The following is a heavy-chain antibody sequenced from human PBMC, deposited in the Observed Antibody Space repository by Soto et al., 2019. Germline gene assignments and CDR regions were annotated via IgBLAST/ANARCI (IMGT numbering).Heavy chain of an antibody. CDR3: ARSSGGNFGINIEGSNWFDP. CDR1: GDSFTSYY. CDR2: INPHGGST. D-gene: IGHD3-3*01. J-gene: IGHJ5*02. Sequence: ASVKVACKGPGDSFTSYYRNRVRQAPRQGLEWMGVINPHGGSTKYAQKFQGRITMTRDTSRSTVYMELGSVRSDDTAIYYCARSSGGNFGINIEGSNWFDPWGQGTLVTVSS. V-gene: IGHV1-46*01.